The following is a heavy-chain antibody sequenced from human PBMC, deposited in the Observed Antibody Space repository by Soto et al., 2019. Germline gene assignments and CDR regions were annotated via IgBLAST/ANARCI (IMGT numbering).Heavy chain of an antibody. Sequence: QIHLVQSGAEVKKPGSSVKISCKASGGNFSNYAISWVRQAPGQGLEWMGGITPIFETTNYAQKFQGRLTITADTSTSTACIALSGLRSDDTAIYFCARYPNSLYDWFDHWGQGTLVTVSS. CDR3: ARYPNSLYDWFDH. V-gene: IGHV1-69*06. D-gene: IGHD2-2*02. J-gene: IGHJ5*02. CDR1: GGNFSNYA. CDR2: ITPIFETT.